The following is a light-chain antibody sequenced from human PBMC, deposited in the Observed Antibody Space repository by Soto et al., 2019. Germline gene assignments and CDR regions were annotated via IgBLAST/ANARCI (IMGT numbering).Light chain of an antibody. V-gene: IGLV2-23*01. Sequence: QSALTQPASVSGSPGQSITISCTGTSSDVGSHNLVSWYQQYPGKVPKLIIFEASKRPSGVSNRFSGSKSGSTASLTISGLKAEDEADYYCCSNAVGSTYVFGSGTKLTVL. CDR3: CSNAVGSTYV. CDR2: EAS. J-gene: IGLJ1*01. CDR1: SSDVGSHNL.